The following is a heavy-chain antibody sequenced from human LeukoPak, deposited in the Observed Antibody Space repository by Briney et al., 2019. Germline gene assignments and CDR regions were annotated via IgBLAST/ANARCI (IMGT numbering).Heavy chain of an antibody. CDR1: GYTFTSYG. Sequence: SVKVSCKASGYTFTSYGISWVRQAPGQGLEWMGRIIPILGIANYAQKFQGRVTITADKSTSTAYMELSSLRSEDTAVYYCARGGAVIGLGIDYWGQGTLVTVSS. V-gene: IGHV1-69*04. J-gene: IGHJ4*02. CDR3: ARGGAVIGLGIDY. CDR2: IIPILGIA. D-gene: IGHD2/OR15-2a*01.